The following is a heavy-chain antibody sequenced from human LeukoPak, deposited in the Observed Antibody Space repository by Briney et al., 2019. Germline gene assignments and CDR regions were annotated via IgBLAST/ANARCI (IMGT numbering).Heavy chain of an antibody. J-gene: IGHJ2*01. D-gene: IGHD3-9*01. CDR1: GYTFTGYY. CDR3: ARDLPPYYAILTGYYTRWYFDL. V-gene: IGHV1-2*02. Sequence: ASVKVSCKASGYTFTGYYMHWVRQAPGQGLEWMGWINPNSGGTNYAQKFQGRVTMTRDTSISTAYMELSRLRSDDTAVYYCARDLPPYYAILTGYYTRWYFDLWGRGTLVTVSS. CDR2: INPNSGGT.